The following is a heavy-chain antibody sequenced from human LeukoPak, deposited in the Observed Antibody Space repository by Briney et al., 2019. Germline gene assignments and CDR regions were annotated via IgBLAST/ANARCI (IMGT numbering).Heavy chain of an antibody. CDR3: ARGRESYDFWSGYYNPFDY. CDR1: GYTFTGYY. Sequence: ASVKVSCKASGYTFTGYYMHWVRQAPGQGLEWMGWINPNSGGTNYAQKVQGRVTMTRNTSISTAYMELSSLRSEDTAVYYCARGRESYDFWSGYYNPFDYWGQGTLVTVSS. J-gene: IGHJ4*02. V-gene: IGHV1-2*02. D-gene: IGHD3-3*01. CDR2: INPNSGGT.